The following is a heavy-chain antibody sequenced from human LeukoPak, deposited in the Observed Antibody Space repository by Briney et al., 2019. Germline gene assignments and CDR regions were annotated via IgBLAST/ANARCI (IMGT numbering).Heavy chain of an antibody. Sequence: PGGSLRLSCAASGFTFSSYGMSWVRQAPGKGLEWASAISGSGGSTYYADSVKGRFTISRDNSKNTLYLQMNSLRAEDTAVYYCAKGYTRLLEYWGQGTLVTVSS. CDR1: GFTFSSYG. V-gene: IGHV3-23*01. D-gene: IGHD1-14*01. CDR2: ISGSGGST. J-gene: IGHJ4*02. CDR3: AKGYTRLLEY.